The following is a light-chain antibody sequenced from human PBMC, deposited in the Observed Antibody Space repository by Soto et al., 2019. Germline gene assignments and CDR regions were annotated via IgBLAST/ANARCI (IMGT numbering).Light chain of an antibody. J-gene: IGLJ1*01. CDR1: TSDVGAFDY. CDR3: CSYAGTYTSYV. V-gene: IGLV2-11*01. CDR2: DVS. Sequence: QSALTQPRSVSGSPGQSVTISCTGTTSDVGAFDYVSWYQQHPGKAPKLMSYDVSKRPSGVPDRFSGSKSGNTASLTISGLQAEDEADYYCCSYAGTYTSYVFGSGTMLTVL.